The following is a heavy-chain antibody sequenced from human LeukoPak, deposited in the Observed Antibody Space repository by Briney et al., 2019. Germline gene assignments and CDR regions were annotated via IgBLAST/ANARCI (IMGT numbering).Heavy chain of an antibody. V-gene: IGHV3-30*04. CDR3: ARDLEVVVPAASDPVYYYYGMDV. Sequence: GGSLRLSCAASRFTFSSYAMHWVRQAPGKGLEWVAVISYDGSNKYYADSVKGLFTITRDNSKNTLYLQMNSLRAEDTAVYYCARDLEVVVPAASDPVYYYYGMDVWGQGTTVTVSS. CDR1: RFTFSSYA. J-gene: IGHJ6*02. D-gene: IGHD2-2*01. CDR2: ISYDGSNK.